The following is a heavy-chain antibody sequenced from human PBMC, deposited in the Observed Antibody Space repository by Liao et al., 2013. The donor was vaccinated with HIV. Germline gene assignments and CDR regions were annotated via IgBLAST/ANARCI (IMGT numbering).Heavy chain of an antibody. CDR2: INHTGST. Sequence: QVQLQQWGAGLLKPSETLSLTCAVHGGSFSGYFWSWIRQFPGQALEWIGEINHTGSTSYNPSLKSRVTMSVDTSKTQFSLKLSSVTAADTAVYYCARVGGFREDVWGKGTTVTVSS. CDR3: ARVGGFREDV. J-gene: IGHJ6*03. D-gene: IGHD1-26*01. V-gene: IGHV4-34*01. CDR1: GGSFSGYF.